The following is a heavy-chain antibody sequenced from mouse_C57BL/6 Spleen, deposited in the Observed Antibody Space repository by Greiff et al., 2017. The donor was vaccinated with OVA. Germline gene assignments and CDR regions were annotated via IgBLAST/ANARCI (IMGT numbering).Heavy chain of an antibody. Sequence: VHLVESGAELVKPGASVKMSCKASGYTFTTYPIEWMKQNHGKSLEWIGNFHPYNDDTKYNEKFKGKATLTVEKSSSTVYLELSRLTSDDSAVYYCARGYYGSSPHYFDYWGQGTTLTVSS. D-gene: IGHD1-1*01. CDR1: GYTFTTYP. J-gene: IGHJ2*01. CDR2: FHPYNDDT. CDR3: ARGYYGSSPHYFDY. V-gene: IGHV1-47*01.